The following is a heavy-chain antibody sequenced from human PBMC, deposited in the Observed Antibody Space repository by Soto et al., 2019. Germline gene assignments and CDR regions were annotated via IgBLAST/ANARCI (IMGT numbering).Heavy chain of an antibody. Sequence: GGSLRLSWAASGFTFSSYAMHWVRQAPGKGLEWVAVISYDGSNKYYADSVKGRFTISRDNSKNTLYLQMNSLRAEDTAVYYCATHPLTTQGFDYWGQGTLVTVSS. J-gene: IGHJ4*02. CDR3: ATHPLTTQGFDY. CDR2: ISYDGSNK. V-gene: IGHV3-30*14. CDR1: GFTFSSYA. D-gene: IGHD4-17*01.